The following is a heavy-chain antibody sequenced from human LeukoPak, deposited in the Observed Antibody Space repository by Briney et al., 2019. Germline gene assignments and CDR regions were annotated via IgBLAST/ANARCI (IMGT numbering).Heavy chain of an antibody. Sequence: GGSLRLSCAASGFTFSSYWMHWVRQAPGKGLVWVSHINTAETITNYVDSVRGRFTISRDDAKNTLYLQMNNLRAEDTAVYYCARNKLSSGLDYWGQGTLVTVSS. CDR1: GFTFSSYW. V-gene: IGHV3-74*01. CDR3: ARNKLSSGLDY. D-gene: IGHD6-19*01. CDR2: INTAETIT. J-gene: IGHJ4*02.